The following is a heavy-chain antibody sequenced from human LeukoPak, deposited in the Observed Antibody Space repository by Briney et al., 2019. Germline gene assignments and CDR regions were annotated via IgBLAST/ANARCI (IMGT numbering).Heavy chain of an antibody. CDR2: TVSEIDGGTT. CDR3: TTDEDWNYARKDV. CDR1: GFTFIYAW. Sequence: GGSLRLSCAASGFTFIYAWMSWVRQVPGKVLEWVGQTVSEIDGGTTDYAAPVKGRFTISRDDTKSTLYLQMNSLKIEDTAVYYCTTDEDWNYARKDVWGQGATVIVSS. J-gene: IGHJ6*02. V-gene: IGHV3-15*04. D-gene: IGHD1-7*01.